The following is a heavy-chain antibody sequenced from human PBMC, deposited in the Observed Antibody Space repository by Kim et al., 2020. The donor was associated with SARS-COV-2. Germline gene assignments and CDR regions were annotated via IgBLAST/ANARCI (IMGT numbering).Heavy chain of an antibody. V-gene: IGHV3-9*01. D-gene: IGHD6-6*01. Sequence: ATSRQSRFTISIDTTKNPQYLQMNSLRAEDTALYYCAKDMGYSSSSGIDYWGQGTLVTVSS. CDR3: AKDMGYSSSSGIDY. J-gene: IGHJ4*02.